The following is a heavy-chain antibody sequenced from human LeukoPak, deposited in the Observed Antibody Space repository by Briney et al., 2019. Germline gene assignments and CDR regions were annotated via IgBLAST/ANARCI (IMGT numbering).Heavy chain of an antibody. V-gene: IGHV3-30*03. J-gene: IGHJ4*02. CDR1: GFSFGSYG. CDR3: ARCRRYCSSTSCPDY. Sequence: SGGSLRLSCAASGFSFGSYGMHWVRQAPGKGLEWVAVISHEGSSQYYADSVKGRFTISRDTSRNMVYLQMNSLRDEDTAVYYCARCRRYCSSTSCPDYWGQGTLVTVSS. D-gene: IGHD2-2*01. CDR2: ISHEGSSQ.